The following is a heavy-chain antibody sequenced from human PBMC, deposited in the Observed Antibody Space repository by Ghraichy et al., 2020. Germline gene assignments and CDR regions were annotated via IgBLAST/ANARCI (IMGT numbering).Heavy chain of an antibody. CDR1: GFTFSSYW. V-gene: IGHV3-7*01. CDR2: IKEDGSEK. D-gene: IGHD6-13*01. J-gene: IGHJ4*02. Sequence: LSLTCAASGFTFSSYWMSWVRQAPGKGLEWVANIKEDGSEKYYVDSMKGRFTISRDNAKNSLYLQMNSLRADDTAVYYCGRGGAPGTVDYWGQGTLVTVSS. CDR3: GRGGAPGTVDY.